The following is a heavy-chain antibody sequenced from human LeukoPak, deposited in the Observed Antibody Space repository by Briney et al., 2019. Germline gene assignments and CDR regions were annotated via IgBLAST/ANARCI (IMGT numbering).Heavy chain of an antibody. J-gene: IGHJ3*02. Sequence: PGRSLRLSCAASGFTFDDYAMHWVRQAPGKGLEWVSGISWNSGSIGYADSVKGRFTISRDNAKNSLYLQMNSLRAEDMALYYCAKADYYDSSSSIFDIWGQGTMVTVSS. D-gene: IGHD3-22*01. CDR1: GFTFDDYA. CDR3: AKADYYDSSSSIFDI. CDR2: ISWNSGSI. V-gene: IGHV3-9*03.